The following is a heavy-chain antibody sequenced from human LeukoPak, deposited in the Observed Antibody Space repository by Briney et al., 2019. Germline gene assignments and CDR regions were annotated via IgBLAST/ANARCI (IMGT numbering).Heavy chain of an antibody. CDR2: INPNSGGT. V-gene: IGHV1-2*02. D-gene: IGHD6-19*01. J-gene: IGHJ4*02. Sequence: GASVKVSCKASGYTFTSYGISWVRQAPGQGLEWMGWINPNSGGTNYAEKFHGRLTTTRDTSISTAFMELSGLRSDDTAVYYCTRFRHVAVAGTPHFDYWGQGALVTVSS. CDR3: TRFRHVAVAGTPHFDY. CDR1: GYTFTSYG.